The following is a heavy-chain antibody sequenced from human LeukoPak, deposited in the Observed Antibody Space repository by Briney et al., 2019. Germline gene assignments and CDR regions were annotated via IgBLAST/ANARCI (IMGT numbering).Heavy chain of an antibody. CDR1: GGSFSGYY. Sequence: SETLSLTCAVYGGSFSGYYWSWIRQPPGKGLEWIGEINHSGSTNYNPSLKSRVTISVDTSKNQFSLKLSSVTAADTAVYYCARGTLDCSSTSCYVGDYYYYYGMDVWGQGTTVTVSS. D-gene: IGHD2-2*01. CDR2: INHSGST. CDR3: ARGTLDCSSTSCYVGDYYYYYGMDV. J-gene: IGHJ6*02. V-gene: IGHV4-34*01.